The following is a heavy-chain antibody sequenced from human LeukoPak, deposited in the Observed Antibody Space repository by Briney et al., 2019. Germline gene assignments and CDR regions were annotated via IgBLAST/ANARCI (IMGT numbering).Heavy chain of an antibody. D-gene: IGHD5-18*01. V-gene: IGHV4-4*07. CDR2: IYTSGST. CDR3: ARDRDTAMVTGFDY. Sequence: SETLSLTCTVSGGSISSYYWSWIRQPAGKGLEWIGRIYTSGSTNYNPSLKSRVTMSVDTSKNQFSLKLSSVTAADMAVYYCARDRDTAMVTGFDYWGQGTLVTVSS. CDR1: GGSISSYY. J-gene: IGHJ4*02.